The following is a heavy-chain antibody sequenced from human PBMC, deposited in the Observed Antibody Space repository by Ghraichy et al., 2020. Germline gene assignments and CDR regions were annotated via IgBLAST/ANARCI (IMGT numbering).Heavy chain of an antibody. D-gene: IGHD3-22*01. CDR2: IYYSGST. V-gene: IGHV4-39*01. J-gene: IGHJ5*02. Sequence: SETLALTCTVSGGSISSSSYYWGWIRQPPGKGLEWIGSIYYSGSTYYNPSLKSRVTISVDTSKNQFSLKLSSVTAADTAVYYCASIIVVVTYNWFDPWGQGTLVTVSS. CDR3: ASIIVVVTYNWFDP. CDR1: GGSISSSSYY.